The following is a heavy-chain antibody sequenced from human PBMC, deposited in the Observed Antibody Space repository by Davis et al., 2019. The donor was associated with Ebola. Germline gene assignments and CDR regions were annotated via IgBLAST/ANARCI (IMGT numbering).Heavy chain of an antibody. D-gene: IGHD1-1*01. CDR1: GFTFSSYD. V-gene: IGHV3-13*01. CDR3: ATGTDFDY. Sequence: GGSLRLSCAASGFTFSSYDMHWVRQATGKGLEWVSAIGTAGDTYYPGSVKGRFTISRDNTKNTLFLRMNSLRAEDTAVYYCATGTDFDYWGQGTLVTVSS. CDR2: IGTAGDT. J-gene: IGHJ4*02.